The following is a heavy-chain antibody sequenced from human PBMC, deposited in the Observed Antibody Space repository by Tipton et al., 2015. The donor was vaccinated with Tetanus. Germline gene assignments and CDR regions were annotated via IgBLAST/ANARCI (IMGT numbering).Heavy chain of an antibody. V-gene: IGHV4-34*01. CDR1: GGSFSGYY. CDR2: INHSGST. D-gene: IGHD6-19*01. J-gene: IGHJ4*02. Sequence: TLSLTCAVYGGSFSGYYWSWIRQPPGKGLEWIGEINHSGSTNYNPSLKSRVTTSVDTSKNQFSLKLSSVTAADTAVYYCARGSGIYSSGWYYFDYWGQGTLVTVSS. CDR3: ARGSGIYSSGWYYFDY.